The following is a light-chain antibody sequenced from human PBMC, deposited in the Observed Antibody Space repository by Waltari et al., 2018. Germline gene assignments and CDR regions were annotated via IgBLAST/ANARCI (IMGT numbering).Light chain of an antibody. V-gene: IGKV3-15*01. CDR1: QSVTNN. CDR2: GAS. J-gene: IGKJ4*01. Sequence: EIIMTQSPATLSLSPGERATHSCRASQSVTNNLAWYQQKPGQAPRLLIYGASTRATSIPARISGSGSGTEFTLTISSLQSEDFAFYYCQQYNNWPLTFGGGTKVEIK. CDR3: QQYNNWPLT.